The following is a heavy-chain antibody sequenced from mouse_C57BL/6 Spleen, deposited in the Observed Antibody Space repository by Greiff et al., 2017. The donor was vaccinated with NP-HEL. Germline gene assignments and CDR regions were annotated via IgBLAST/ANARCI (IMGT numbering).Heavy chain of an antibody. J-gene: IGHJ2*01. D-gene: IGHD4-1*01. CDR2: INYDGSST. CDR1: GFTFSDYY. CDR3: ARNTLTGHFDY. V-gene: IGHV5-16*01. Sequence: EVMLVESEGGLVQPGSSMKLSCTASGFTFSDYYMAWVRQVPEKGLEWVANINYDGSSTYYLDSLKSRFIISRDNAKNILYLQMSSLKSEDTATYYCARNTLTGHFDYWGQGTTLTVSS.